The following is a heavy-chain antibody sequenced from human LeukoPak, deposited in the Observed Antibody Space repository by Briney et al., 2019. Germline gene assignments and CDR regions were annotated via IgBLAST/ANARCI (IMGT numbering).Heavy chain of an antibody. D-gene: IGHD2-2*03. Sequence: SETLSLTCTVSGGSVNGYYWSWIRQPPGKGLEWIGYMYYSGSTNYNPSLRSRVTMSVDTSKNQFSLKLSSVTAADTAVYYCARGGALVDNVVVPAATHFDYWGQGTLVTVSS. J-gene: IGHJ4*02. CDR2: MYYSGST. V-gene: IGHV4-59*02. CDR1: GGSVNGYY. CDR3: ARGGALVDNVVVPAATHFDY.